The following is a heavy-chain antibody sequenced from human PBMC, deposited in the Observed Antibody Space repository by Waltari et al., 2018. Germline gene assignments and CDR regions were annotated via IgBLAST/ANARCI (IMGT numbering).Heavy chain of an antibody. J-gene: IGHJ4*02. CDR1: GGSISSSSYY. D-gene: IGHD4-17*01. Sequence: LQLQESGPGLGKPSETLSLTCTVSGGSISSSSYYWGWIRQPPGKGLEWIGSIYSSGSTYYNPSLKSRVTISVDTSKNQFSLKLSSVTAADTAVYYCARRRDGDYNYWGQGTLVTVSS. CDR3: ARRRDGDYNY. V-gene: IGHV4-39*07. CDR2: IYSSGST.